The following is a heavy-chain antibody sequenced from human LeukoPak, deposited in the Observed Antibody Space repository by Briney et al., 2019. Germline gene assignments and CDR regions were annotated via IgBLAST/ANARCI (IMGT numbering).Heavy chain of an antibody. CDR3: AREPRITGTTSRYYYMDV. Sequence: PSQTLSLTCTVSGGSISSGGYYWSWIRQHPGKGLEWIGYIYYSGSTYYNPSFKSRVTISVDTSKNQFSLKLSSVTAADTAVYYCAREPRITGTTSRYYYMDVWGKGTTVTVSS. D-gene: IGHD1-7*01. J-gene: IGHJ6*03. CDR2: IYYSGST. CDR1: GGSISSGGYY. V-gene: IGHV4-31*03.